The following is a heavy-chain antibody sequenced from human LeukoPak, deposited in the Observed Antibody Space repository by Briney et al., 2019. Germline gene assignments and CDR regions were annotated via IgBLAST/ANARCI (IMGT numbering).Heavy chain of an antibody. V-gene: IGHV3-30*02. CDR3: AKARGPYSSGWGIGY. J-gene: IGHJ4*02. CDR1: GFNFSTYW. CDR2: LRYDGSNK. D-gene: IGHD6-19*01. Sequence: PGGSLRLSCTASGFNFSTYWMTWVRQVPGKGLEWVAFLRYDGSNKYYADSVKGRFTISRDNSKNTLYLQMNSLRAEDTAVYYCAKARGPYSSGWGIGYWGQGTLVTVSS.